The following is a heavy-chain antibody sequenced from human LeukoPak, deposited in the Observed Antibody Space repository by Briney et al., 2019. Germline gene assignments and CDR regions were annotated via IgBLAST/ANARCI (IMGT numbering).Heavy chain of an antibody. CDR1: GYSFTGHY. V-gene: IGHV1-46*01. J-gene: IGHJ4*02. CDR2: INPSGGST. CDR3: ARGSDYDY. Sequence: ASVKVSCKASGYSFTGHYLHWVRQAPGQGLEWMGIINPSGGSTTYAQRFQGRVTMTRDTSTSTVYMELSSLRSDDTAVYYCARGSDYDYWGQGTQVTVSS.